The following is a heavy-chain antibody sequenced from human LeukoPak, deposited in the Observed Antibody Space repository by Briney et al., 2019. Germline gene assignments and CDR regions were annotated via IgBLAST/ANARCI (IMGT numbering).Heavy chain of an antibody. J-gene: IGHJ3*02. CDR2: IYYSGST. D-gene: IGHD5-18*01. V-gene: IGHV4-59*12. CDR1: GGSISSYY. CDR3: ARGRRIQLRWGAFDI. Sequence: PSETLSLTCTVSGGSISSYYWSWIRQPPGKGLEWIGYIYYSGSTNYNPSLKSRVTISVDTSKNQFSLQLNSVTPEDTAVYYCARGRRIQLRWGAFDIWGQGTMVTVSS.